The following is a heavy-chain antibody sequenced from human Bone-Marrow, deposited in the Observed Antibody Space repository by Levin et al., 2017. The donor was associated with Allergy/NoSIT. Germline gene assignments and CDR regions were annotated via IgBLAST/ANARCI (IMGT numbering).Heavy chain of an antibody. D-gene: IGHD4-17*01. Sequence: GGSLRLSCTASGFASGFNFDDYAFHWVRQVPGKGPEWVSGISWNGGDVAYADSVKGRFTISRDNSKNSVYLQMNSLRAEDSALYFCAKDITGDYYPVLDYWGQGTLVTVSS. CDR1: GFNFDDYA. CDR2: ISWNGGDV. V-gene: IGHV3-9*01. J-gene: IGHJ4*02. CDR3: AKDITGDYYPVLDY.